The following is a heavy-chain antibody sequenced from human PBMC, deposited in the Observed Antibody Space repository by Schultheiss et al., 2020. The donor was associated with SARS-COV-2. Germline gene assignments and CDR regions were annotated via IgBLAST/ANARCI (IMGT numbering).Heavy chain of an antibody. CDR1: GFTFSSYA. Sequence: GGSLRLSCAASGFTFSSYAMSWVRQAPGKGLEWVSGISGSGGSTYYADSVKGRFTISRDNAKNTLYLQMNSLRAEDTAVYYCARANIRYYYGMDVWGQGTLVTVSS. V-gene: IGHV3-23*01. D-gene: IGHD2/OR15-2a*01. J-gene: IGHJ6*02. CDR2: ISGSGGST. CDR3: ARANIRYYYGMDV.